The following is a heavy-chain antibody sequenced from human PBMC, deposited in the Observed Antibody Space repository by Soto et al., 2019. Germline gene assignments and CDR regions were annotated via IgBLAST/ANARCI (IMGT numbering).Heavy chain of an antibody. V-gene: IGHV3-48*02. Sequence: GGSLRLSCAASGFTFSSYAMNWVRQAPGKGLEWVSYISSSSSTIYYANSVKGRFTISRDNAKNSLYLQMNSLRDEDTAVYYCARLGIVGATDGFDYWGQGTLVTVSS. CDR3: ARLGIVGATDGFDY. CDR1: GFTFSSYA. CDR2: ISSSSSTI. J-gene: IGHJ4*02. D-gene: IGHD1-26*01.